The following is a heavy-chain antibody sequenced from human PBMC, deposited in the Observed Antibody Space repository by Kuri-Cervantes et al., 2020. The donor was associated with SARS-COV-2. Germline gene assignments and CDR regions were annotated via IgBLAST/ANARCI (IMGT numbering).Heavy chain of an antibody. J-gene: IGHJ4*02. V-gene: IGHV3-48*01. CDR2: ISALSSTI. CDR3: ARVDCDF. CDR1: GFRFSSYG. Sequence: GESLKISCAASGFRFSSYGMHWVRQAPGKGLEWVSYISALSSTIYYADSVKGRFTISRDNAKNSLYLQMNSLRAEDTAVYYCARVDCDFWSQGTLVTVSS. D-gene: IGHD3/OR15-3a*01.